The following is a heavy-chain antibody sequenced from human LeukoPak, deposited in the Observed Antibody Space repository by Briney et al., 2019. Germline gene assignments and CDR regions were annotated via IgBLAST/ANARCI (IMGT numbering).Heavy chain of an antibody. CDR3: ARLTSGSLNYYYYYRDV. D-gene: IGHD3-22*01. CDR2: IYYNGKT. Sequence: PSETLSLTCTVSGGSISNNDYYWVWLRQPQGKGLEWIGSIYYNGKTFYTPYLRSRITIAVDTSQNELSLRFGSVAAADTAVFYCARLTSGSLNYYYYYRDVWGKGATGTVSS. J-gene: IGHJ6*03. V-gene: IGHV4-39*01. CDR1: GGSISNNDYY.